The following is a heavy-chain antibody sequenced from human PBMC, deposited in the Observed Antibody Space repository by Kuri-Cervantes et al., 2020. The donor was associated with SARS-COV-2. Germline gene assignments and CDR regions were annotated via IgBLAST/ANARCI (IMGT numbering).Heavy chain of an antibody. Sequence: GGSLRLSCAASGFTFSSYGMHWVRQAPGKGLEWVAFIRYDGSNKYYADAVKGRFTISRDNSKNTLYLQMNSLRAEDTAVYYCARDPGSTIVGVVIIPSDAFDIWGQGTMVTVSS. CDR1: GFTFSSYG. J-gene: IGHJ3*02. D-gene: IGHD3-3*01. CDR3: ARDPGSTIVGVVIIPSDAFDI. CDR2: IRYDGSNK. V-gene: IGHV3-30*02.